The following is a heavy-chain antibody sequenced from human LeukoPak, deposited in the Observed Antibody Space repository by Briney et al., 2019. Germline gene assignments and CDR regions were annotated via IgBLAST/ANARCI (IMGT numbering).Heavy chain of an antibody. CDR2: IWYDGSKK. Sequence: QPGSSLRLSCAASGFTFSSYGMHWVRQAPGKGLEWVAIIWYDGSKKYYADSVEGRFTISRDDSKNTLYLQMNGLRAEDTAVYYCTRDGSRVALAVFDNWGQGTLVTVSS. V-gene: IGHV3-33*01. J-gene: IGHJ4*02. D-gene: IGHD2-15*01. CDR3: TRDGSRVALAVFDN. CDR1: GFTFSSYG.